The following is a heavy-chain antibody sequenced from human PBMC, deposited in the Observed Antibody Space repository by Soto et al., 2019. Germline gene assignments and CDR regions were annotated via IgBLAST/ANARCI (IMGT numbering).Heavy chain of an antibody. D-gene: IGHD3-3*01. J-gene: IGHJ4*02. Sequence: ASVKVSFKASGYTFTGYYMHWVRQAPGQGLEWMGWINPNSGGTNYAQKFQGWVTMTRDTSISTAYMELSRLRSDDTAVYYCARGNGVLRFLEWLSQFDYWGQGTLVTVSS. V-gene: IGHV1-2*04. CDR1: GYTFTGYY. CDR3: ARGNGVLRFLEWLSQFDY. CDR2: INPNSGGT.